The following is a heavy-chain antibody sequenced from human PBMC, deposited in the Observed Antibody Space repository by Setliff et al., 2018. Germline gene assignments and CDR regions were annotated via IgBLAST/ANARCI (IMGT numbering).Heavy chain of an antibody. V-gene: IGHV1-46*02. CDR2: INPGGGSS. Sequence: ASVKVSCQASGYSFNSYYMHWVRQAPGKGLEWMGIINPGGGSSSSTEKFQGRVTMTRDTSASTVYMEMGNLTADDTAVYYCASAGSAAAGRKGIFEYWGQGSLVTVSS. CDR1: GYSFNSYY. D-gene: IGHD6-13*01. CDR3: ASAGSAAAGRKGIFEY. J-gene: IGHJ4*02.